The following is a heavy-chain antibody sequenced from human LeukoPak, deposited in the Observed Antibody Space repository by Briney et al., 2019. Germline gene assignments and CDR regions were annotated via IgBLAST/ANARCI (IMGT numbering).Heavy chain of an antibody. Sequence: GGSLRLSCAASGFTFSSYAMSWVRQAPGKGLEWVSAISGSGGSTYYADSVKGRFTISRDNSKNTLYLQMNSLRAEDTAVYFCAKASHRYYYDSGGIDYWGQGTLVTVSS. J-gene: IGHJ4*02. D-gene: IGHD3-22*01. CDR3: AKASHRYYYDSGGIDY. CDR1: GFTFSSYA. CDR2: ISGSGGST. V-gene: IGHV3-23*01.